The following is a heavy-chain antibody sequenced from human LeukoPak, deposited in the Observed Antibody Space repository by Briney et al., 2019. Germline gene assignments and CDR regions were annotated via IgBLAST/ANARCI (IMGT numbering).Heavy chain of an antibody. CDR3: AKDFRDDCSGGSCNWFDP. J-gene: IGHJ5*02. D-gene: IGHD2-15*01. V-gene: IGHV3-30*18. CDR2: ISYDGSNK. CDR1: GFTFSSYG. Sequence: GRSLRLSCAASGFTFSSYGIHWVRQTPGKGLEWVGVISYDGSNKYYADYVQGRFTISRDNSKSTVYLQMNSLRAEDTAVYYCAKDFRDDCSGGSCNWFDPWGQGTLVTVSS.